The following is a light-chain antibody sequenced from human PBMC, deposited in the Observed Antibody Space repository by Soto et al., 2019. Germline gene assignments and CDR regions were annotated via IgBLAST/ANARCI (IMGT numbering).Light chain of an antibody. CDR1: SGSIASNY. CDR3: QSYDGTNWV. CDR2: ENN. Sequence: NFMLTQPHSVSESPGKTVTISCTRSSGSIASNYVQWYQQCPGSSPTTVIYENNQRPSGVPDRFSGSIDSSSNSASLTISGLKTEDEADYYCQSYDGTNWVFGGGTKLTVL. V-gene: IGLV6-57*01. J-gene: IGLJ3*02.